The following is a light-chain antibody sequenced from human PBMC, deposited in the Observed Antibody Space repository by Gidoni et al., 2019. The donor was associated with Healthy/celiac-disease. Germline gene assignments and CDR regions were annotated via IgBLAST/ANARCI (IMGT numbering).Light chain of an antibody. Sequence: DIQMTPSPSSLSASVGDRVTITCQASQDISNYLNWYQQKPGKAPKLLIYDASNLETGVPSRFSGSGSGTDFTFTISSQQPEDIATYYCQQYDNLPRTFGQGTKLEIK. CDR3: QQYDNLPRT. CDR1: QDISNY. V-gene: IGKV1-33*01. J-gene: IGKJ2*01. CDR2: DAS.